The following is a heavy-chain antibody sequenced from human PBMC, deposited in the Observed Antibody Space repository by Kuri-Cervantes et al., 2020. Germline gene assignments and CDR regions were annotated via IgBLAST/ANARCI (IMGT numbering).Heavy chain of an antibody. V-gene: IGHV1-2*02. CDR1: GYTSTGYY. J-gene: IGHJ4*02. D-gene: IGHD3-22*01. CDR2: INPNSGGT. Sequence: ASVKVSCKASGYTSTGYYMHWVRQAPGQGLEWMGWINPNSGGTNYAQKFQGRVTMTRDTSISTAYMELSRLRSDDTAVYYCARDSRGGGYYDSPDYWGQGTLVTVSS. CDR3: ARDSRGGGYYDSPDY.